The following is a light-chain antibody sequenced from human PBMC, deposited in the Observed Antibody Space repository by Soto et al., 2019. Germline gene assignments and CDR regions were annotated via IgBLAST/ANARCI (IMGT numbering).Light chain of an antibody. CDR3: QQYNSYPYT. Sequence: DIQMTQSPSTLSASVGDRVTITCRASQSISSWLAWYQQKPGKAPKLLIYKSSSLESWVPSRFSGSGSGTEXTLXXSXLQPDDFAXXXXQQYNSYPYTFGQGTKLEIK. V-gene: IGKV1-5*03. CDR2: KSS. J-gene: IGKJ2*01. CDR1: QSISSW.